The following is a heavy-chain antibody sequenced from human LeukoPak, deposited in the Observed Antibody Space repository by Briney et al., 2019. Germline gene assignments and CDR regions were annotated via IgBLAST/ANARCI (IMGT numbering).Heavy chain of an antibody. CDR1: GGTFSGYA. V-gene: IGHV1-69*04. Sequence: GSSVKVSCKASGGTFSGYAISWVRQAPGQGLEWKGKIIPIFGIANYAQKFQGRVTITADKSTSTAYMELSSLRSEDTAVYYCARAGYCSGGSCFALDYWGQGTLVTVSS. CDR3: ARAGYCSGGSCFALDY. CDR2: IIPIFGIA. J-gene: IGHJ4*02. D-gene: IGHD2-15*01.